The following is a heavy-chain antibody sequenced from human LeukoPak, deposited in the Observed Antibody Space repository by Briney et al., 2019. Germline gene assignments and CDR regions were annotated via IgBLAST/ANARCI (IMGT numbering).Heavy chain of an antibody. CDR3: ANSYGDYSHFDY. CDR2: FSVSGDST. J-gene: IGHJ4*02. D-gene: IGHD4-17*01. CDR1: GFTFSSYS. V-gene: IGHV3-23*01. Sequence: PGGSLRLSCAASGFTFSSYSMSWFRQAPGKGLEWVSSFSVSGDSTYYADSVKGRFTMSRDNSKNTLYLQMNSLRAEDTAVYYCANSYGDYSHFDYWGQGTLVTVSS.